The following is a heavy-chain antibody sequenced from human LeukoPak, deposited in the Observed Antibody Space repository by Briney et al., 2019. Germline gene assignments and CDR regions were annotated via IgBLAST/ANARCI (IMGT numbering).Heavy chain of an antibody. CDR3: ARYQETSGRHGYAFDI. CDR1: GGSISSTYY. CDR2: ILYSGST. V-gene: IGHV4-39*01. J-gene: IGHJ3*02. D-gene: IGHD6-19*01. Sequence: PSETLSLTCTVSGGSISSTYYWAWIRQPPGKGLEWIGTILYSGSTYYNPSLKSRVTISLDTSKNQFSLKLSCVTAADTAVYYCARYQETSGRHGYAFDIWGQGTMVTASS.